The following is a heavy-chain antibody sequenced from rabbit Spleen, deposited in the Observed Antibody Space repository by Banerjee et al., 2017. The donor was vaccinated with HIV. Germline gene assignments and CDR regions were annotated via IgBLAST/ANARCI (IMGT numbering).Heavy chain of an antibody. CDR3: TRDGAGGSYFAL. CDR2: IYAAKGST. Sequence: QSLEESGGDLVKPGASLTLTCTASGFDFTNYYISWVRQAPGKGLEWIGVIYAAKGSTDYASWVNGRFTISSDNAQSTVDLKLTSLTAADTATYFCTRDGAGGSYFALWGQGTLVTVS. CDR1: GFDFTNYY. D-gene: IGHD8-1*01. V-gene: IGHV1S7*01. J-gene: IGHJ4*01.